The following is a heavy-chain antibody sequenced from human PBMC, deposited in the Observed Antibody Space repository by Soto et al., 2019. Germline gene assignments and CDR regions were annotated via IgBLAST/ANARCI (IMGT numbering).Heavy chain of an antibody. V-gene: IGHV1-2*02. J-gene: IGHJ4*02. CDR1: GYTFTDYY. CDR3: ARDDY. CDR2: INPNTGDT. Sequence: QVQLVQSGAEVKKPGASVKVSCKASGYTFTDYYLHWVRQAPGHGLEWMGWINPNTGDTHSAQKLQGRVTMTGDTSISTAYMELSRPRSDDTAVYYCARDDYWGQGTLVTVSS.